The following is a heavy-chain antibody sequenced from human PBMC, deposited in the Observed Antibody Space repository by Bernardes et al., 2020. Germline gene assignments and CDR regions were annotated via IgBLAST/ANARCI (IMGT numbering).Heavy chain of an antibody. CDR2: IKQDESDK. V-gene: IGHV3-7*01. CDR1: GFTFSNYW. D-gene: IGHD1-1*01. CDR3: ARRSYLNDGSYYFDY. J-gene: IGHJ4*02. Sequence: AGSLILSCAASGFTFSNYWMNWVRQAPGKGLEWVANIKQDESDKYYVDSAKGRFTISRDNAKNSLYLQMNSLRAENTAVYYCARRSYLNDGSYYFDYWGQGTLVTVSS.